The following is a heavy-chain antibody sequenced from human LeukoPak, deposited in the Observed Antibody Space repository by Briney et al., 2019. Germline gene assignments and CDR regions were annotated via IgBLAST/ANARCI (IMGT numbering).Heavy chain of an antibody. CDR2: ITGSSSYM. CDR3: ARGGYSSSWLYAFDI. J-gene: IGHJ3*02. D-gene: IGHD6-13*01. Sequence: GGSLRLSCAASGFTFSNYGLHWVRQAPGKGLEWVSSITGSSSYMYYADSVKGRFTISRDNAKNSLYLQMNSLRAEDTALYYCARGGYSSSWLYAFDIWGQGTMVTVSS. V-gene: IGHV3-21*01. CDR1: GFTFSNYG.